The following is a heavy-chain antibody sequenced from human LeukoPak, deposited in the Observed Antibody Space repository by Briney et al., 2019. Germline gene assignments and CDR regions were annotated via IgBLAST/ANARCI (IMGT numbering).Heavy chain of an antibody. CDR3: ASSPLVVKYYIDY. CDR2: IYTSGST. V-gene: IGHV4-61*02. D-gene: IGHD2-21*01. J-gene: IGHJ4*02. CDR1: GGSISSGSYY. Sequence: SETLSLTCTVSGGSISSGSYYWSWIRQPAGKGLEWIGRIYTSGSTNYNPSLKSRVTISVDTSKNQFSLKLSSVTAADTAVYYCASSPLVVKYYIDYWGQGTLVTVSS.